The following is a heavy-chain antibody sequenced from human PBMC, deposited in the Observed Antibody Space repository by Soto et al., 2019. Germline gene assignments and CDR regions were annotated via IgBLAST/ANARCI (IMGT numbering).Heavy chain of an antibody. CDR1: GGTFSSYA. Sequence: QVQLVKSGAEVKKPGSSVKVSCKASGGTFSSYAISWVRQAPGQGLEWMGGIIPIFGTANYAQKFQGRVTITADKSTSTAYMELSSLRSEDTAVYYCARIADCSGGSCYSGHHYGMDVWGQGTTVTVSS. V-gene: IGHV1-69*06. D-gene: IGHD2-15*01. CDR3: ARIADCSGGSCYSGHHYGMDV. CDR2: IIPIFGTA. J-gene: IGHJ6*02.